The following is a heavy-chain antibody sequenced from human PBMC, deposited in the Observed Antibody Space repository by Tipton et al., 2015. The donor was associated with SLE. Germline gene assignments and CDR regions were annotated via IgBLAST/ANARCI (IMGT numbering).Heavy chain of an antibody. CDR1: SSSDQY. CDR2: ISYSGAT. Sequence: TLSLTCTISSSDQYWGWIRQPPGKGLMLIGSISYSGATSYNPSLKSRVTISVDTSKNQFSLSLISVTAADTAVYYCARLTPWGYDYWGPGMLVTVSS. D-gene: IGHD7-27*01. V-gene: IGHV4-39*07. J-gene: IGHJ4*02. CDR3: ARLTPWGYDY.